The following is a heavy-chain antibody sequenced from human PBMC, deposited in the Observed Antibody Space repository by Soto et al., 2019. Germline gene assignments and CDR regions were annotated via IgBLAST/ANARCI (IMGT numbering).Heavy chain of an antibody. D-gene: IGHD4-17*01. J-gene: IGHJ4*02. CDR2: ISYSGTT. V-gene: IGHV4-30-4*01. Sequence: SETLSLTCTVSGGSISSGNYYWSWIPQPPGKGLEWIGFISYSGTTHYSASLRSRVSISVDTSKNQFSLDLSSVTAADTAVYYCATMGTPVTGLYYFDYWGQGTLVT. CDR3: ATMGTPVTGLYYFDY. CDR1: GGSISSGNYY.